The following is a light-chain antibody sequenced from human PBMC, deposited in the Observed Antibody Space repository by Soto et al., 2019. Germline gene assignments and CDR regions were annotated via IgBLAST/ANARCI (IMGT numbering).Light chain of an antibody. V-gene: IGLV1-44*01. CDR1: SSNIGSNA. J-gene: IGLJ1*01. CDR2: THD. CDR3: AAWNDNLNGTSYV. Sequence: SVLTHPPSASGSPGHKFTISCSGSSSNIGSNAVNWYQQVPGTAPKLLIYTHDQRPSGVPDRFSGSKSGTSASLAISGLQSEDEAEYISAAWNDNLNGTSYVFGTGTKVT.